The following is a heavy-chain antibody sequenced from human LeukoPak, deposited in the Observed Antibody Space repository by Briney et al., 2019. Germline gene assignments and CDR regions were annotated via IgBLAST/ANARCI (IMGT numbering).Heavy chain of an antibody. Sequence: SETLSLTCTVSRGSISNHYWSWIRQPAGKALEWIGRIYSSGSTDYNPSLKSRVTMSVDTSKNQFSLSLTSVTAADTAVYYCAREPRWYYYDSASYYFDYWGQGTLVTVSS. CDR2: IYSSGST. J-gene: IGHJ4*02. D-gene: IGHD3-22*01. V-gene: IGHV4-4*07. CDR1: RGSISNHY. CDR3: AREPRWYYYDSASYYFDY.